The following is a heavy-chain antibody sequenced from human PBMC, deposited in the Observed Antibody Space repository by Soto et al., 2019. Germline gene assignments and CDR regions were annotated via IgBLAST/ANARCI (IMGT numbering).Heavy chain of an antibody. Sequence: PGGSLRLSCAASGFTFSSYSMNWVRQAPGKGLEWVSYISSSSSTIYYADSVKGRFTISRDNAKNSLYLQMNSLRAEDTAVYYCASLPLWFGGSGMDVWGQGTTVTVSS. CDR1: GFTFSSYS. V-gene: IGHV3-48*01. CDR3: ASLPLWFGGSGMDV. D-gene: IGHD3-10*01. J-gene: IGHJ6*02. CDR2: ISSSSSTI.